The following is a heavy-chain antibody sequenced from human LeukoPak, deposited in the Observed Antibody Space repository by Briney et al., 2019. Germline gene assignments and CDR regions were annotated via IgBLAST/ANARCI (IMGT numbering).Heavy chain of an antibody. Sequence: SGPTLVNPTQTLTLTRTFSGFSLSTSGVGVGWIRQPPGKALEWLALIYWDDDKRYSPSLKSRLTITKDTSKKQVVLTMTNMDPVDTATYYCVQRGSSSWFFDYWGQGTLVTVSS. CDR3: VQRGSSSWFFDY. D-gene: IGHD6-13*01. J-gene: IGHJ4*02. V-gene: IGHV2-5*02. CDR2: IYWDDDK. CDR1: GFSLSTSGVG.